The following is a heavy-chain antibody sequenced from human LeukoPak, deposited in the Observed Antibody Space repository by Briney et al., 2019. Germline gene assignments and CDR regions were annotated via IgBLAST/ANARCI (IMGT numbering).Heavy chain of an antibody. CDR3: ASQFGTTLYGWFDP. J-gene: IGHJ5*02. D-gene: IGHD1-1*01. Sequence: PSETLSLTCTVSGGSISSSSYYWGWIRQPPGKGLEWIGIIYYSGSTYYNPSLKSRVTISVDTSKNQFSLKLSSVTAADTAVYYCASQFGTTLYGWFDPWGQGTLVTVSS. CDR2: IYYSGST. CDR1: GGSISSSSYY. V-gene: IGHV4-39*01.